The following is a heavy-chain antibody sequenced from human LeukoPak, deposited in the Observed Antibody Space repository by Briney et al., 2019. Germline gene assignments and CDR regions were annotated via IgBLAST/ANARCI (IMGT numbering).Heavy chain of an antibody. V-gene: IGHV3-30*02. Sequence: GGSLRLSCAASGFTFSTYGMHWVRQAPGKGLELVAFIRSDGSNKYYADSVKGRFTISRDNSKNTLYLQMNSLRAEATAVYYFAKVTYGSGTYGAFEYWGQGTLVTVSS. CDR2: IRSDGSNK. CDR3: AKVTYGSGTYGAFEY. CDR1: GFTFSTYG. D-gene: IGHD3-10*01. J-gene: IGHJ4*02.